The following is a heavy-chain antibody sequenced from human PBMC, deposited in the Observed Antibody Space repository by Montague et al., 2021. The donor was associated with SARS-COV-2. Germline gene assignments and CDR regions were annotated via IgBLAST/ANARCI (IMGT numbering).Heavy chain of an antibody. Sequence: PALVKPTQTLTLTCTFSGFSLSTSGMCVSWIRRPPGKALEWLARIDWDDDKYHSTSLKTRLTISKDTSKNQVVLTMTNMDPVDTATYYCARILVAAAGSPFDPWGQGTLVTVSS. D-gene: IGHD6-13*01. V-gene: IGHV2-70*11. J-gene: IGHJ5*02. CDR3: ARILVAAAGSPFDP. CDR2: IDWDDDK. CDR1: GFSLSTSGMC.